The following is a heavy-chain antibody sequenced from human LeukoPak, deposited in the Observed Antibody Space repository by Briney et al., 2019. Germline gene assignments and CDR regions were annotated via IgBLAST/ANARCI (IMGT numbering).Heavy chain of an antibody. V-gene: IGHV3-33*01. J-gene: IGHJ4*02. CDR3: ARDFVAYDSSGYPPFVDY. Sequence: GGSLRLSCAASGFTFSSYGMHWVRQAPGKGLEWVAVIWYDGSSKYYADSVKGRFTISRDNSKNTLFLQMNSLRAEDTAVYYCARDFVAYDSSGYPPFVDYWGQGTLVTVSS. D-gene: IGHD3-22*01. CDR1: GFTFSSYG. CDR2: IWYDGSSK.